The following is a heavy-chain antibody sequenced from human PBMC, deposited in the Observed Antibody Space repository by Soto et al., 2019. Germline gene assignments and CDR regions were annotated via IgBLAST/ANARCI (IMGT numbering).Heavy chain of an antibody. J-gene: IGHJ6*02. Sequence: PGGSLRLSCAASGFTFSSYAMHWVRQAPGKGLEWVAVISYDGSNKYYADSVKGRFTISRDNSKNTLYLQMNSLRAEDTAVYYCARVISSSYYYYYGMDVWGQGTTVTVSS. CDR1: GFTFSSYA. D-gene: IGHD6-6*01. V-gene: IGHV3-30-3*01. CDR3: ARVISSSYYYYYGMDV. CDR2: ISYDGSNK.